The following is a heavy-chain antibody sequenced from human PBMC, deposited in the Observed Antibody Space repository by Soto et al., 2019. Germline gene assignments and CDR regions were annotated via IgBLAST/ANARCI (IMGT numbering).Heavy chain of an antibody. J-gene: IGHJ4*02. CDR3: AGEGGVGATTGWD. V-gene: IGHV1-69*06. Sequence: QVQLVQSGAEVKKPGSSVKVSCKASGGTFSSYAISWVRQAPGQGLEWMGGIIPIFGTANYAQKFQGRVTFTGDISRSTANRGRSSRRSGDTAVYYCAGEGGVGATTGWDWGQGTLVTVSS. CDR2: IIPIFGTA. D-gene: IGHD1-26*01. CDR1: GGTFSSYA.